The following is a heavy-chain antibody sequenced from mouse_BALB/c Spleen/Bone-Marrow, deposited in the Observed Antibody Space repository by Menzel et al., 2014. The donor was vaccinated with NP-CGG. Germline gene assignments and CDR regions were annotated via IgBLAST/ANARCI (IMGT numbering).Heavy chain of an antibody. J-gene: IGHJ3*01. V-gene: IGHV5-17*02. CDR2: ISSGSSTI. CDR3: ARGGNYAWFAY. D-gene: IGHD2-1*01. CDR1: GFTFSSFG. Sequence: EVQVVESGGGLVQPGGSRKLSCAASGFTFSSFGMHWVRQAPEKGLEWVAYISSGSSTIYYADTVKGRFTISRDNPKNTLFLQMTSLRSEDTAMYYCARGGNYAWFAYWGQGTLVTVSA.